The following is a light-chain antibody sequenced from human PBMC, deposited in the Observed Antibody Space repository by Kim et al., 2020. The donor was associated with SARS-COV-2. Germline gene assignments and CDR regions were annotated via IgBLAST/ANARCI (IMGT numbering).Light chain of an antibody. CDR1: SGHSSYA. J-gene: IGLJ3*02. V-gene: IGLV4-69*01. CDR2: LNSDGSH. CDR3: QTWGTGKGV. Sequence: QLVLTQSPSASASLGASVTLTCTLSSGHSSYAIAWHQQQPEKGPRYLMKLNSDGSHSKGDGIPDRFSGSSSGAERYLTISSLQSEDEADYYCQTWGTGKGVFGGGTQLTVL.